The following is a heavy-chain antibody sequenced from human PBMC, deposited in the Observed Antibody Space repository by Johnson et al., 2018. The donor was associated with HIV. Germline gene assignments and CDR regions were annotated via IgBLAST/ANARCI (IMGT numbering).Heavy chain of an antibody. CDR2: IKQDGSAK. Sequence: VLLVESGGGVVQPGRSVRLSCVASGFSFNRYAMHWVRQAPGTGLDWVANIKQDGSAKYYLDSLKGRFTISRDNAKNSLYLQINSLRAEDTAVYYCAREATYFYDTSASPYAFDIWGQGTMVTVSS. V-gene: IGHV3-7*01. CDR3: AREATYFYDTSASPYAFDI. J-gene: IGHJ3*02. CDR1: GFSFNRYA. D-gene: IGHD3-22*01.